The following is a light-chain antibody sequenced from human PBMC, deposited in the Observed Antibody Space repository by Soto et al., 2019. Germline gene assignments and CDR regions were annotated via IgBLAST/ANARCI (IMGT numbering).Light chain of an antibody. CDR1: KLGDKY. CDR3: QAWDSSTAYV. CDR2: QDS. Sequence: SYELTQPPSVSVSPGQTASITCSGAKLGDKYACWYQQKPGQSPVLVIYQDSKRPSGIPERFSGSNSGNTATLTISGTQAMDEADYYCQAWDSSTAYVFGTRTKLTVL. J-gene: IGLJ1*01. V-gene: IGLV3-1*01.